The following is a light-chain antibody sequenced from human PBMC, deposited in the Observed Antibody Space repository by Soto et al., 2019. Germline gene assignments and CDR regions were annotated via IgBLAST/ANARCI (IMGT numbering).Light chain of an antibody. CDR3: QKYSKWHLT. Sequence: EIVMTQSPATLSVSPGEGATLSCRASQSVSGNLACYQQKPGQAPRLLIYGACIRATGTAARFSGSVSGTEFTLTTSSLQSEDFTVYYGQKYSKWHLTFGGGTRVEIK. J-gene: IGKJ4*02. CDR1: QSVSGN. V-gene: IGKV3D-15*01. CDR2: GAC.